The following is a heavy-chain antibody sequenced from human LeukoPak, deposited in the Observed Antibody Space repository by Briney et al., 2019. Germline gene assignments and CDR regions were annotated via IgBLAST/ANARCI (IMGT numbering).Heavy chain of an antibody. CDR3: ARGPGGNYDYVWGSYRLTCFDY. V-gene: IGHV4-34*01. CDR2: INHSGST. D-gene: IGHD3-16*02. Sequence: SETLSLTCAVYGGSFSGYYWSWIRQPPGKGLEWIGEINHSGSTNYNPSLKSRVTISVDTSKNQFSLKLSSVTAADTAVYYCARGPGGNYDYVWGSYRLTCFDYWGQGTLVSVSS. CDR1: GGSFSGYY. J-gene: IGHJ4*02.